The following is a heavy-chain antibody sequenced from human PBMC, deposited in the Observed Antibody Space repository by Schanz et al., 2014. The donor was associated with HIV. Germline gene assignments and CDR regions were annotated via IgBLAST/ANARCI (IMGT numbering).Heavy chain of an antibody. V-gene: IGHV3-7*01. CDR1: GFTFKSYA. CDR3: VLPSAKIVGGLGEHYFDH. Sequence: EVQMLESGGGSVQAGGSLRLSCAASGFTFKSYAMSWVRQAPGKRLEWVANIKQDESEKYYADSVKGRFTISRDNAKNSLYLQMNSLRAEDTAVYYCVLPSAKIVGGLGEHYFDHWGQGTLVTVSS. J-gene: IGHJ4*02. CDR2: IKQDESEK. D-gene: IGHD1-26*01.